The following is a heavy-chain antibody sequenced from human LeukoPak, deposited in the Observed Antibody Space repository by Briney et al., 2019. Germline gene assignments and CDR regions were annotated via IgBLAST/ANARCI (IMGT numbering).Heavy chain of an antibody. CDR2: IYYSGST. CDR1: GGSISSYY. J-gene: IGHJ4*02. D-gene: IGHD3-22*01. CDR3: AVNYYDSSGPFDY. V-gene: IGHV4-59*08. Sequence: SETLSLTCTVSGGSISSYYWSWIRQPPGKGLEWIGYIYYSGSTNYNPSLKSRVTISVDTSKNQFSLKLSSVTAADTAVYYCAVNYYDSSGPFDYWGQGTLVTVSS.